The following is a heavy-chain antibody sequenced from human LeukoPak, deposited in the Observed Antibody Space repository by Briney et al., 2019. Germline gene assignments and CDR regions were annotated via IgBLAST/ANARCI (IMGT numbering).Heavy chain of an antibody. CDR2: IFHGGSI. Sequence: SETLSLTCAVSGFSITSGYYWAWIRQPPGKGLEWIGSIFHGGSIYYNPSLRSRVTISVDTSKSQFSLRLSSVTAADTAVYSCARHGSGYLDYFDYWGKGTLVTVSS. J-gene: IGHJ4*02. V-gene: IGHV4-38-2*01. D-gene: IGHD5-12*01. CDR3: ARHGSGYLDYFDY. CDR1: GFSITSGYY.